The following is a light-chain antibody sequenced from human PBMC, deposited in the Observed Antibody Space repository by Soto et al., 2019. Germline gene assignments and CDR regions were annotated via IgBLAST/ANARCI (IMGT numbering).Light chain of an antibody. J-gene: IGKJ5*01. CDR2: GAS. CDR3: QQYGSSPPSIT. CDR1: QSVTSSY. Sequence: EIVLTQSPGTLSLPPGEGATLSFRSSQSVTSSYLAWYQQKPGQAPRLLIYGASSRATGIPDRFSGSGSGTDFTLTISRLEPEDFAVYYCQQYGSSPPSITFGQGTRLEI. V-gene: IGKV3-20*01.